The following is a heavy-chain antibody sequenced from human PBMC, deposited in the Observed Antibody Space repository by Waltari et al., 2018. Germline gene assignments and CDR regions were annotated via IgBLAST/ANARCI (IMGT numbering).Heavy chain of an antibody. CDR3: ARDRSSLGWKDY. Sequence: QVQLVQSGAEVKKPGASVKVSCKASGYTFTGYYMHWVRQAPGQGLEWMGRINANRGGTNYAQKLQGRVTMTRDTSISTAYMELSRLRSDDTAVYYCARDRSSLGWKDYWGQGTLVTVSS. CDR2: INANRGGT. V-gene: IGHV1-2*06. D-gene: IGHD6-6*01. CDR1: GYTFTGYY. J-gene: IGHJ4*02.